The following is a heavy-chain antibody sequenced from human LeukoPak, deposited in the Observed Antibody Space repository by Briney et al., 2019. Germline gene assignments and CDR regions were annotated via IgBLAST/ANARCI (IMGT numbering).Heavy chain of an antibody. Sequence: SGGSLRLSCAASGFTFSNYGMHWVRQAPGKGLEWVAFIRYDGSNKYYADSVKGRFTISRGNSKNTLYLQMNSLRAEDTAVYYCARAKELLADAFDIWGQGTMVTVSS. J-gene: IGHJ3*02. CDR3: ARAKELLADAFDI. CDR1: GFTFSNYG. D-gene: IGHD1-26*01. CDR2: IRYDGSNK. V-gene: IGHV3-30*02.